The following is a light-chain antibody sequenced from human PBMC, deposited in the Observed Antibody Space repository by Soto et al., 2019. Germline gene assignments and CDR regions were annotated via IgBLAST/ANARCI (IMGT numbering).Light chain of an antibody. CDR3: QQRSDWPLT. Sequence: EIVLTQSPATLSLSPGERATLSCRASRSVRSYLVWYQQKPGQAPRLLVYDASNRATGIPVRFSGSGSGTDFTLTISSLEPEDFAVYYCQQRSDWPLTFGQGTKLEIK. V-gene: IGKV3-11*01. CDR1: RSVRSY. J-gene: IGKJ2*01. CDR2: DAS.